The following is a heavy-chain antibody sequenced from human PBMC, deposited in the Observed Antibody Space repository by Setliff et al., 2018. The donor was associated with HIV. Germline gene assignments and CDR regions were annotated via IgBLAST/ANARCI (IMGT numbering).Heavy chain of an antibody. CDR1: GYTFTSYI. V-gene: IGHV1-46*01. CDR2: IAPSSGGI. Sequence: GASVKVSCKASGYTFTSYILHWVRQAAGQGLEWVGRIAPSSGGIHYAQKFQDRFTMTRDTSTSTVYMDLSRLRSEDTAVYYCAREFPGGTKGFDYWGQGTLVTVSS. D-gene: IGHD1-1*01. CDR3: AREFPGGTKGFDY. J-gene: IGHJ4*02.